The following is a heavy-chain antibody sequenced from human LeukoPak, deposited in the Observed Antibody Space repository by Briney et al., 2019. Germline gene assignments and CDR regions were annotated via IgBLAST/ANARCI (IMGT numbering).Heavy chain of an antibody. J-gene: IGHJ4*02. D-gene: IGHD1/OR15-1a*01. CDR1: GFTFSSYA. CDR3: ARVDWNIDS. Sequence: PGGSLRLSCAGSGFTFSSYAMSWVRQAPGKGLVWVSRINDDGSSTTYADSVKGRFTISRDNAKNTLHLQMNSLRAEDTAVYYCARVDWNIDSWGQGTLVTVSS. V-gene: IGHV3-74*01. CDR2: INDDGSST.